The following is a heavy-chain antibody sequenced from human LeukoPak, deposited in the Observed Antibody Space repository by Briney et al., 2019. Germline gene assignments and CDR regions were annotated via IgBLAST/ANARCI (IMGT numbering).Heavy chain of an antibody. CDR2: IYSGGST. V-gene: IGHV3-66*01. D-gene: IGHD3-10*01. Sequence: PGGSLRLSCAASGFTVSNNYMSWVRQAPGKGLEWVSVIYSGGSTFCADSVKGRFTISRDNSKSSLYLQMDSLRVEDTAMYYCAREAGVLDAYFQHWGQGTLVTVSS. J-gene: IGHJ1*01. CDR1: GFTVSNNY. CDR3: AREAGVLDAYFQH.